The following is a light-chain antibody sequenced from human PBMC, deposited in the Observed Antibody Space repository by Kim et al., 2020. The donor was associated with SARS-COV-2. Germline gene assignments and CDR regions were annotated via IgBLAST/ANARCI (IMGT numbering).Light chain of an antibody. CDR1: KLGDKY. CDR2: KDS. Sequence: SYELTQPPSVSVSPGQTAIITCSGDKLGDKYACWYQQKPGQSPVLVIYKDSKRPSGIPERFSGSNSGNTATLTISGTQAMDEADYYCQAWDSSTEVFGTGTKVTAL. V-gene: IGLV3-1*01. J-gene: IGLJ1*01. CDR3: QAWDSSTEV.